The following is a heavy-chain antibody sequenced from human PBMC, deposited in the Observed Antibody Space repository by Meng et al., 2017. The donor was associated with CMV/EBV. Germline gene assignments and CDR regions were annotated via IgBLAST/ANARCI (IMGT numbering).Heavy chain of an antibody. Sequence: QAQLQQWGAGMLKPSETLSLTCAVHGRSFSGYYWSWIRQPPGKGLEWIGEINHSGSTNYNPSLKSRVTISVDTSKNQFSLKLSSVTAADTAVYYCASSLTYPDYWGQGTLVTVSS. CDR2: INHSGST. V-gene: IGHV4-34*01. D-gene: IGHD2-15*01. J-gene: IGHJ4*02. CDR1: GRSFSGYY. CDR3: ASSLTYPDY.